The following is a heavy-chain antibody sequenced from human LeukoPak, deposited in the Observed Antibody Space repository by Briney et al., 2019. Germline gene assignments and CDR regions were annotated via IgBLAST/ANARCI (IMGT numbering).Heavy chain of an antibody. CDR2: IYSGGST. V-gene: IGHV3-66*04. D-gene: IGHD4-17*01. CDR1: GFTVSSNY. J-gene: IGHJ4*02. CDR3: AKPEDYGDYGGLFDY. Sequence: PGGSLRLSCAASGFTVSSNYMSWVRQAPGKGLEWVSVIYSGGSTYYADSVEGRFTISRDNSKNTLYLQMNSLRAEDTAVYYCAKPEDYGDYGGLFDYWGQGTLVTVSS.